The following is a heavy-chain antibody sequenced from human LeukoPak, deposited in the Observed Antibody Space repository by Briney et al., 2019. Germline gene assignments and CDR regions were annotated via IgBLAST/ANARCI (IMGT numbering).Heavy chain of an antibody. Sequence: EASVKVSCKASGGTFSSYAISWVRQAPGQGLEWMGGIIPIFGTANYAQKFQGRVTITTDESTSTAYMELSSLRSEDTAVYYCATDYYDSRGYYYGGGDYWGQGTLVTVSS. CDR3: ATDYYDSRGYYYGGGDY. D-gene: IGHD3-22*01. CDR2: IIPIFGTA. CDR1: GGTFSSYA. V-gene: IGHV1-69*05. J-gene: IGHJ4*02.